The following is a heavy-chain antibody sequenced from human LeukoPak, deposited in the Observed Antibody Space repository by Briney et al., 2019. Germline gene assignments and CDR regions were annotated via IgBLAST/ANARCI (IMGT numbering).Heavy chain of an antibody. CDR1: GFFFSNYD. D-gene: IGHD4-23*01. CDR3: ARARRCGLHDDYGGCFDY. Sequence: GGSLRLSCAASGFFFSNYDMNWVRLAPGKGLEWVSIIYGGGNTYYADSVKGRFTISRDNSKNTLSLQMNSLRAEDTAVYYCARARRCGLHDDYGGCFDYWGQGTLVTVSS. CDR2: IYGGGNT. V-gene: IGHV3-53*01. J-gene: IGHJ4*02.